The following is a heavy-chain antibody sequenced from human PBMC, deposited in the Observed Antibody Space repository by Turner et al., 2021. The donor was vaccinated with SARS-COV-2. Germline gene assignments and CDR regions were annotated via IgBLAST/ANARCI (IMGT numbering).Heavy chain of an antibody. J-gene: IGHJ4*02. CDR3: ATGYAYCGGDCSIHY. CDR1: GYTLIELS. Sequence: QVQLVQSGAEVKKPGASVKVSCKVSGYTLIELSMHWVRQAPGKGPEWMGGFDPEDGETIYAQKFQGRVTMTEDTSTDTAYMELSSLRSEDTAVYYCATGYAYCGGDCSIHYWGQGTLVTVSS. D-gene: IGHD2-21*02. V-gene: IGHV1-24*01. CDR2: FDPEDGET.